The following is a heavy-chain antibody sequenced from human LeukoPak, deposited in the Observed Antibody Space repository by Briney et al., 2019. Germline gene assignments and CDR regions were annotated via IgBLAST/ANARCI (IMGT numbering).Heavy chain of an antibody. CDR3: AKEAMVRGVIRNPFDY. CDR2: ISGSGGST. Sequence: PGGSLRLSSAASGFTFRSCAMSWVRQAPGKGLEWISAISGSGGSTYYADSVKGRFTISRDNSKNTLYLQMNSLRAEDTAVYYCAKEAMVRGVIRNPFDYWGQGTLVTVSS. J-gene: IGHJ4*02. D-gene: IGHD3-10*01. V-gene: IGHV3-23*01. CDR1: GFTFRSCA.